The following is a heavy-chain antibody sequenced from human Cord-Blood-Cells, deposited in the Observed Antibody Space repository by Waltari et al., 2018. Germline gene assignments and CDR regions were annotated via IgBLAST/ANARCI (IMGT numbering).Heavy chain of an antibody. CDR3: ARDGILTGSNDAFDI. CDR2: INPSSGGT. J-gene: IGHJ3*02. Sequence: QVQLVQSGAEVKKPGASLKVSCKSSGYTFTGYYMPWVRKAPGQGLEWMGWINPSSGGTNYAQKFQGWVTMTRDTSISTAYMEMSRLRSDDTAVYYCARDGILTGSNDAFDIWGQGTMVTVSS. V-gene: IGHV1-2*04. D-gene: IGHD3-9*01. CDR1: GYTFTGYY.